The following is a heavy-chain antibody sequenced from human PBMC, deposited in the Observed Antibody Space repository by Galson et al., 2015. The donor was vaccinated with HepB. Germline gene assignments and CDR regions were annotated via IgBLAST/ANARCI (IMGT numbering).Heavy chain of an antibody. D-gene: IGHD5-24*01. J-gene: IGHJ4*02. CDR3: AKAGINYFEN. CDR2: VDASGTI. Sequence: IRQSAGKGLEWIGRVDASGTINYNPSLKSRVTMSVDTFENHFSLKLTSVTAADTALYFCAKAGINYFENWGQGTLVTVSA. V-gene: IGHV4-4*07.